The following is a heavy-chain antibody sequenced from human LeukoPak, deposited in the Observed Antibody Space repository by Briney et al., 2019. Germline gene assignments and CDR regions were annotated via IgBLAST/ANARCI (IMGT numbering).Heavy chain of an antibody. D-gene: IGHD2-2*01. CDR2: MNPNSGNT. CDR3: AREKNDQLLKLYYYYYGMDV. J-gene: IGHJ6*02. Sequence: ASVKVSCKASGYTFTSYDINWVRQATGQGLEWMGWMNPNSGNTGYAQKFQGRVTMTTDTSTSTAYMELRSLRSDDTAVYYCAREKNDQLLKLYYYYYGMDVWGQGTTVTVSS. V-gene: IGHV1-8*01. CDR1: GYTFTSYD.